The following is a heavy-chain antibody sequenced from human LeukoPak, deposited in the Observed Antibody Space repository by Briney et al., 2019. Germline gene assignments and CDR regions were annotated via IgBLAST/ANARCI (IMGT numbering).Heavy chain of an antibody. CDR1: GGSISSSSYY. Sequence: NTSETLSLTCTVSGGSISSSSYYWSWIRQPPGKGLEWIGYIYYSGSTNYNPSLKSRVTISVDTSKNQFSLKLSSVTAADTAVYYCARERFMITFGGVIASSFDPWGQGTLVTVSS. J-gene: IGHJ5*02. CDR3: ARERFMITFGGVIASSFDP. D-gene: IGHD3-16*02. CDR2: IYYSGST. V-gene: IGHV4-61*01.